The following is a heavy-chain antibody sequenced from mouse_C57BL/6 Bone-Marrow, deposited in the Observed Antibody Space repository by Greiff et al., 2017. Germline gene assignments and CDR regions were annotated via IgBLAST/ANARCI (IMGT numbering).Heavy chain of an antibody. CDR2: IHPSDSDT. CDR1: GYTFTSYW. D-gene: IGHD2-4*01. J-gene: IGHJ3*01. V-gene: IGHV1-74*01. CDR3: AITIYYDYDERFTY. Sequence: QVQLQQPGAELVKPGASVKVSCKASGYTFTSYWMHWVKQRPGQGLEWIGRIHPSDSDTNYNQKFKGKATLTVDKSSSTADMQLSSLRSEDSAVYYCAITIYYDYDERFTYWGQGPLVTVSA.